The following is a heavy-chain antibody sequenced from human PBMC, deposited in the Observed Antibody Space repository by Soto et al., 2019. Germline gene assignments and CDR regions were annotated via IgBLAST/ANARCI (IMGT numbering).Heavy chain of an antibody. CDR2: IYYSGST. D-gene: IGHD5-18*01. CDR3: ARLLGYSYSAEFDY. V-gene: IGHV4-39*01. Sequence: PSETLSLTCTVSGGSISSSSYYWGWIRQPPGKGLEWIGSIYYSGSTYYNPSLKSRVTISVDTSKNQFSLKLSSVTAADTAVYYCARLLGYSYSAEFDYWGQGTLVTVSS. CDR1: GGSISSSSYY. J-gene: IGHJ4*02.